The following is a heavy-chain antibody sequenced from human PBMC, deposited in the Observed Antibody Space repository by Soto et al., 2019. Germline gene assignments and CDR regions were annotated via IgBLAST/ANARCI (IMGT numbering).Heavy chain of an antibody. Sequence: PGGSLRLSCAASGFTFSSYAMSWVRQAPGKGLEWVSAISGSGGSTYYADSVKGRFTISRDNSKNTLYLQMNSLRAEDTAVYYCAKDNYDYIWGSYPSFDYWGQGTLVTVSS. CDR1: GFTFSSYA. CDR2: ISGSGGST. D-gene: IGHD3-16*02. CDR3: AKDNYDYIWGSYPSFDY. J-gene: IGHJ4*02. V-gene: IGHV3-23*01.